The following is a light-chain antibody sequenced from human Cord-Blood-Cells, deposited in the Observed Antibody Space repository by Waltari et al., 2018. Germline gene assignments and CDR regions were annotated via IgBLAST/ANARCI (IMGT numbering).Light chain of an antibody. V-gene: IGLV2-14*01. CDR2: DVS. Sequence: QSALTQPAPVSGSPGQSITISCTGTSSDVGGYNYVCRYQQDPGKAPKLMIYDVSKRPSGVSHRFAGSKSGNTASLTISGLQAEDEADYYCSSYPSSSTWVFGGGTKLTVL. J-gene: IGLJ3*02. CDR3: SSYPSSSTWV. CDR1: SSDVGGYNY.